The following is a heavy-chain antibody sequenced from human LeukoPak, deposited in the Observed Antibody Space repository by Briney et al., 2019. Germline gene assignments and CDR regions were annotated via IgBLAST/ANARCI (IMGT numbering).Heavy chain of an antibody. CDR2: INPNSGGT. Sequence: ASVKVSCKASGYTFTSYGISWVRQAPGQGLEWMGWINPNSGGTNYAQKFQGRVTMTRDTSISTAYMELSRLTSDDTAVYYCARGDYRLYYYYMDVWGRGTTVTISS. CDR1: GYTFTSYG. V-gene: IGHV1-2*02. CDR3: ARGDYRLYYYYMDV. D-gene: IGHD4-17*01. J-gene: IGHJ6*03.